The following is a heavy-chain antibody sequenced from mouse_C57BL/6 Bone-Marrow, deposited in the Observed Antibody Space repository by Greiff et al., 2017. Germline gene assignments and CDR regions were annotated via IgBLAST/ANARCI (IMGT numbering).Heavy chain of an antibody. D-gene: IGHD4-1*01. V-gene: IGHV5-4*01. CDR2: LSDGGSYT. Sequence: EVHLVESGGGLVKPGGSLKLSCAASGFTFSSYAMSWVRQTPEKRLEWVATLSDGGSYTYYPDNVKGRFTISRDNAKNNLYLQRSHLKSEDTAMXYCAREPSLGFDVWGTGTTVTVSS. CDR3: AREPSLGFDV. CDR1: GFTFSSYA. J-gene: IGHJ1*03.